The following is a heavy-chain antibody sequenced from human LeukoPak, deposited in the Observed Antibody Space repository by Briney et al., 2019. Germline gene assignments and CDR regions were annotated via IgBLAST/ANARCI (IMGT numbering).Heavy chain of an antibody. CDR3: ARDNVVYSYGHPFDY. V-gene: IGHV3-7*01. Sequence: GGSLRLSCAASGFIFSNYWMTWGRQAPGKGLEWVANIKQAGSENSYVDSMKGRFTISRDNAKNSLYLQINSLRAEDTAVYYCARDNVVYSYGHPFDYWGQGTLVTVPS. J-gene: IGHJ4*02. D-gene: IGHD5-18*01. CDR2: IKQAGSEN. CDR1: GFIFSNYW.